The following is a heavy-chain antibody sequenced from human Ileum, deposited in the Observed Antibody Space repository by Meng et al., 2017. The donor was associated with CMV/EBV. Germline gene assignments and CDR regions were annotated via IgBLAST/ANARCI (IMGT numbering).Heavy chain of an antibody. CDR2: IYYTGIT. D-gene: IGHD3-10*02. CDR3: ARDLFPEYGMDV. V-gene: IGHV4-30-4*08. Sequence: SETLSLTCTVSGGSITSSDYYWSWVRQPPGKGLEWIGYIYYTGITYYNPSLKSRVTISVDTSKNQFSLRLNSVTAADTAVYYCARDLFPEYGMDVWGQGTTVNGAS. J-gene: IGHJ6*02. CDR1: GGSITSSDYY.